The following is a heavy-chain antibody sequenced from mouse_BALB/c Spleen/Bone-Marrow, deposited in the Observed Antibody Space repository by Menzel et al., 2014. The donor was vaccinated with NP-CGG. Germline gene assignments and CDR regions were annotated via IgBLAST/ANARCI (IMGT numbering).Heavy chain of an antibody. Sequence: EVQLQQSGAELVKPGASVKLSCTASGFNIKDTYMYWVKQRPEQGLEWIGRIDPANGNTKYDPKFQGKATITADTSSNTASLHLSSLTSEDTAVYYCARYRYYGSSYAMDYWGQGTSVTVS. D-gene: IGHD1-1*01. V-gene: IGHV14-3*02. CDR2: IDPANGNT. CDR1: GFNIKDTY. CDR3: ARYRYYGSSYAMDY. J-gene: IGHJ4*01.